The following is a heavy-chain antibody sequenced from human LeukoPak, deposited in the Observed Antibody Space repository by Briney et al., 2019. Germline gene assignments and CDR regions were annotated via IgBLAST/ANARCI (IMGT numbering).Heavy chain of an antibody. Sequence: GGSLRLSCAASGFTFSSYAMHWVRQAPGKGLEWVAVISYDGSNKYYADSVKGRFTISRDNSKNTLYLQMNSLRDEDTAVYYCARGRECSGTGCYLPGIYWGQGILVTVSS. CDR1: GFTFSSYA. V-gene: IGHV3-30-3*01. D-gene: IGHD2-2*01. CDR2: ISYDGSNK. CDR3: ARGRECSGTGCYLPGIY. J-gene: IGHJ4*02.